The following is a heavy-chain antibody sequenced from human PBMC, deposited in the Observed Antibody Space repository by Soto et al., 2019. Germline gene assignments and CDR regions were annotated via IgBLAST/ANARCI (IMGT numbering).Heavy chain of an antibody. V-gene: IGHV1-2*02. D-gene: IGHD3-10*01. Sequence: ASVKASCKASGYTFTGYYMHWVRQAPGQGLEWMGWINPNSGGTNYAQKFQGRVTMTRDTSISTAYMELSGLRSDDTAVYYCAREVTMVRGARVYGMDVWGQGTTVTVSS. CDR3: AREVTMVRGARVYGMDV. J-gene: IGHJ6*02. CDR1: GYTFTGYY. CDR2: INPNSGGT.